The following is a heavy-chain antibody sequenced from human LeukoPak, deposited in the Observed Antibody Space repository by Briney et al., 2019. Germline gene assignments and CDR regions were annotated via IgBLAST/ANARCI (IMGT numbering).Heavy chain of an antibody. J-gene: IGHJ4*02. CDR1: GDGVSSNSAA. V-gene: IGHV6-1*01. Sequence: SQTLSLTCAISGDGVSSNSAAWNWVSQSPSRGLEWLGRTYYRSKRYNDYTLSVKSRITINPHKSKNHFSLHLNSVTPEDTAIYYCARTVGLYYVDYGGPGTLVTVSS. D-gene: IGHD1-26*01. CDR2: TYYRSKRYN. CDR3: ARTVGLYYVDY.